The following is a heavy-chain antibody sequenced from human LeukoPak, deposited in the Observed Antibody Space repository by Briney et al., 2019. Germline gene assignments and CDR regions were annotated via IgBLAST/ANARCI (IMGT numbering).Heavy chain of an antibody. CDR2: ISGSSGII. V-gene: IGHV3-48*01. CDR3: AKEYSSGWPFDY. D-gene: IGHD6-19*01. Sequence: GGSLRLSCAASGFTFNTYTMNWVRQAPGKGLEWVSYISGSSGIIDYADSARGRFTISRDNSKNTLYLQMNSLRAEDTAVYYCAKEYSSGWPFDYWGQGTLVTVSS. CDR1: GFTFNTYT. J-gene: IGHJ4*02.